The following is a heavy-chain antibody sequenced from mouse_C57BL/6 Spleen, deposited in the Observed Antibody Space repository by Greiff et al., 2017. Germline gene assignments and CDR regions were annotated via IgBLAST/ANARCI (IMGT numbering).Heavy chain of an antibody. Sequence: QVQLQQPGTELVKPGASVKLSCKASGYTFTSYWMHWVKQRPGQGLEWIGNINPSNGGTNYNEKFKSKATLTVDKSSSTAYMQLSSLTSEDSAVXYCARAELDHYYAMDYWGQGTSVTGSS. CDR3: ARAELDHYYAMDY. V-gene: IGHV1-53*01. CDR1: GYTFTSYW. CDR2: INPSNGGT. J-gene: IGHJ4*01.